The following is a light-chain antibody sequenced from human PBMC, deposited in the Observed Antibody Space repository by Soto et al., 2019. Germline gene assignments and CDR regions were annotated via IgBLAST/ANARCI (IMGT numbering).Light chain of an antibody. CDR3: QQYYSYPWT. CDR2: AAS. J-gene: IGKJ1*01. Sequence: IVMTQSPSSLSSSTGDRVTITCRASQGISSYLAWYQQKPGKAPKLLIYAASTLQSGVPSRFSGSGSGTDFTLTISCLQSEDFATYYCQQYYSYPWTFGQGTKVDIK. CDR1: QGISSY. V-gene: IGKV1-8*01.